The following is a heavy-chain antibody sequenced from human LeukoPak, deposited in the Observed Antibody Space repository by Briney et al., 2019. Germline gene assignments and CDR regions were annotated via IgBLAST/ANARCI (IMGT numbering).Heavy chain of an antibody. D-gene: IGHD3-3*01. CDR3: AAEFPSREDHDFNAFDI. Sequence: EASVKVSCKASGYTFTSYDINWVRQATGQGLEWMGWMNPNSGNTGYAQKFQGRVTMTRNTSISTAYMELSRLRSDDTAVYYCAAEFPSREDHDFNAFDIWGQGTMVTVSS. J-gene: IGHJ3*02. CDR1: GYTFTSYD. V-gene: IGHV1-8*01. CDR2: MNPNSGNT.